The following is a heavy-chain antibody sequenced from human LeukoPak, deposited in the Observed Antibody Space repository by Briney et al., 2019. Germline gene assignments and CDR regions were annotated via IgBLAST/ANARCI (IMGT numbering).Heavy chain of an antibody. V-gene: IGHV4-4*07. J-gene: IGHJ5*02. Sequence: SETLSLTCTVSGGSISSYYWSWIRQPAGKGLEWIGRIYTSGSTNYNPSLKSRVTMSVDTSKNQFSLKLSSVTAADMAVYYCARDAYDSSGLLRFLWFDPWGQGTLVTVSS. CDR1: GGSISSYY. D-gene: IGHD3-22*01. CDR3: ARDAYDSSGLLRFLWFDP. CDR2: IYTSGST.